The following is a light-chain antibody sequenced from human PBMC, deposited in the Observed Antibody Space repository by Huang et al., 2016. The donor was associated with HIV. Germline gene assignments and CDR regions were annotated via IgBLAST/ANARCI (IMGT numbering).Light chain of an antibody. Sequence: ELVMTPSPATLFVSLRERATLSCRASQSINSNLAWYQQKPGQAPRHLIYGASTRASGIPARFSGIGSGTEFTLTISSLQSEDFAVYYCQQYNNWPPEYTFGQGTKLEIK. CDR3: QQYNNWPPEYT. J-gene: IGKJ2*01. CDR1: QSINSN. V-gene: IGKV3-15*01. CDR2: GAS.